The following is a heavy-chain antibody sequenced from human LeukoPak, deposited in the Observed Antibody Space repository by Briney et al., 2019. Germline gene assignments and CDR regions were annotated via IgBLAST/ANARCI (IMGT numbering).Heavy chain of an antibody. CDR2: IKSKTDGGTT. J-gene: IGHJ3*02. Sequence: GGSLRLSCAASGFTFSNAWMSWVRQAPGKGLEWVGRIKSKTDGGTTDYAAPVKGRFTISRDDSKNTLYLQMNSLKTEDTAVYYCTTTTYYDILTGYYHDAFDIWGQGTMVTVSS. CDR1: GFTFSNAW. CDR3: TTTTYYDILTGYYHDAFDI. D-gene: IGHD3-9*01. V-gene: IGHV3-15*01.